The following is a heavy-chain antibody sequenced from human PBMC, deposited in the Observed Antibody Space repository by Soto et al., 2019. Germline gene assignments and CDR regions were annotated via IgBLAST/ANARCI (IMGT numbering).Heavy chain of an antibody. D-gene: IGHD4-17*01. J-gene: IGHJ4*01. Sequence: SETLSLTCTFSGDSISSSKYLWGWIRQPPGKGLEWIGSIYYSGSPYYKSSLRSRVTISVDTSKNHLSLKLTSMTAANTAVYYCASFSLYGVPNVVFCGHGILVSVSS. CDR1: GDSISSSKYL. V-gene: IGHV4-39*02. CDR3: ASFSLYGVPNVVF. CDR2: IYYSGSP.